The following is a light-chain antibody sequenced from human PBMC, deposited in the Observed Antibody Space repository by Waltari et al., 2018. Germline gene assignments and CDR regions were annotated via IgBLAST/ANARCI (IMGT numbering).Light chain of an antibody. CDR1: SGAPSSTSY. CDR2: KAN. CDR3: LLYMGSGIWV. J-gene: IGLJ3*02. V-gene: IGLV8-61*01. Sequence: QHVVTQEPSSAVSPGGPVTLTFALSSGAPSSTSYARWYQQSPGQTPRTLVYKANIRSSGVPDRFSGSVLGNKAVLIITGAQAEDESTYYCLLYMGSGIWVFGGGTKLTVL.